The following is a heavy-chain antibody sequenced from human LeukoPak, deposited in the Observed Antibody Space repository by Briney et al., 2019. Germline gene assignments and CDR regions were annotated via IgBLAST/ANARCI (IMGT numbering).Heavy chain of an antibody. CDR2: VSASAAST. J-gene: IGHJ4*02. CDR1: GFTFSNNA. D-gene: IGHD3-16*01. CDR3: AKSKSTGLYDSFAYLFDS. V-gene: IGHV3-23*01. Sequence: GGSLRLSCAASGFTFSNNAMSWVRQAPGKGLEWVSAVSASAASTYYADSVKGRFTISRDNSNNTLYLKMNSLRVEDTAVYYCAKSKSTGLYDSFAYLFDSWGQGTLVTDSS.